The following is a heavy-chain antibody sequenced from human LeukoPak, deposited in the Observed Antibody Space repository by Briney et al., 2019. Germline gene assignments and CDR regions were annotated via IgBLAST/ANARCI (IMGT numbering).Heavy chain of an antibody. CDR3: ARVLGIPLGY. J-gene: IGHJ4*02. V-gene: IGHV3-48*03. Sequence: GGSLRLSCAASGXTFSSYEMNWVRQAPGKGPEWVSYISSSGSTIYYADSVKGRFTISRDNAKNSLYLQMNSLRAEDTAVYYCARVLGIPLGYWGQGTLVTVSS. D-gene: IGHD1-14*01. CDR1: GXTFSSYE. CDR2: ISSSGSTI.